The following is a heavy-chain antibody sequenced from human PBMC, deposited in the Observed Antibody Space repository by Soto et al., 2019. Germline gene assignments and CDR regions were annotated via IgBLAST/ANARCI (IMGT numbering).Heavy chain of an antibody. CDR3: AKAPAVLPAPQFDY. CDR1: GFTFSTYA. D-gene: IGHD6-19*01. J-gene: IGHJ4*02. CDR2: ISGSGGST. Sequence: EVQLLESGGGLVQPGGSLRLSCAASGFTFSTYAMSWVRQAPGKGLEWVAAISGSGGSTYYADSVKGRFTISRDNSKNPLYLQMNNLRAEDTAVYYCAKAPAVLPAPQFDYWGQGTLVTVSS. V-gene: IGHV3-23*01.